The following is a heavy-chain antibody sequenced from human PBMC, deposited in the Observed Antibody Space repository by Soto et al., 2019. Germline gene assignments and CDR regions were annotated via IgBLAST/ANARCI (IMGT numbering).Heavy chain of an antibody. Sequence: QVQLVQSGAEVKEPGDSVRVSCEASGYTFTAYYIHWVRQAPGQGLEWMGWINPKFGDTTYAQDFHGRLTLTRDMSISTVYMDLSRLTSDDTAIYYCARNMDYYYGPGSGNGHGVWGQGT. D-gene: IGHD3-10*01. CDR1: GYTFTAYY. J-gene: IGHJ3*01. CDR3: ARNMDYYYGPGSGNGHGV. CDR2: INPKFGDT. V-gene: IGHV1-2*02.